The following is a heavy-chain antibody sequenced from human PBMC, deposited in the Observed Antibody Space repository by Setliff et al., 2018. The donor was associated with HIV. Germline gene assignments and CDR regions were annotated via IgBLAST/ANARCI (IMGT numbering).Heavy chain of an antibody. J-gene: IGHJ5*02. V-gene: IGHV1-18*01. Sequence: GASVKVSCKASGYTFTSYGISWVRQAPGQGLEWMGWISAYNGNTNYAQKFQGRVTITTDESTSTAYMELSSLRSEDTAVYYCARDLPMLRSGLGLDPWGQGTLVTVSS. CDR3: ARDLPMLRSGLGLDP. CDR2: ISAYNGNT. CDR1: GYTFTSYG. D-gene: IGHD5-12*01.